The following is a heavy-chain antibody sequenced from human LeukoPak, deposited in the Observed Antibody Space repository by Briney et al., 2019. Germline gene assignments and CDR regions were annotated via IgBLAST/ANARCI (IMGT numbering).Heavy chain of an antibody. CDR2: ISGGGST. D-gene: IGHD4-17*01. CDR1: GFTFSSYA. CDR3: AKDKDDYGDHFDY. V-gene: IGHV3-23*01. J-gene: IGHJ4*02. Sequence: GGSLRLSCAASGFTFSSYAMSWVRQAPGKGLEWVSAISGGGSTNYADSVKGRFTISRDNSKNTLYLQMNSLRAEDTAVYYCAKDKDDYGDHFDYWGQGTLVTVSS.